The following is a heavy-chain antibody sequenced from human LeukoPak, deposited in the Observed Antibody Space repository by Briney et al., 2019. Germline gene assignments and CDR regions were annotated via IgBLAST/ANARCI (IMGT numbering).Heavy chain of an antibody. CDR1: GGSISSSIYY. J-gene: IGHJ4*02. Sequence: SETLSLTCIVSGGSISSSIYYWAWVRQPPGKGLEWIGTVFYNGATQYSPSLRSRVTISIDTSTNQFSLKLSSVTAADTAVYYCARRGLWHPFDYWGQGTLVTVSS. V-gene: IGHV4-39*07. CDR2: VFYNGAT. CDR3: ARRGLWHPFDY. D-gene: IGHD3-10*01.